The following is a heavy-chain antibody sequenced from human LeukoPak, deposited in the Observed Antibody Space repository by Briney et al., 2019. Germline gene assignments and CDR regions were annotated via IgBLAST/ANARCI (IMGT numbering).Heavy chain of an antibody. Sequence: SVKVSCKASGGTFSSHAISWVRQAPGQGLEWMGGIIPIFGTANYAQKFQGRVTITADESTSTAYMELSSLRSEDTAVYYCARDGYYDSSGYYIDYWGQGTLVTVSS. V-gene: IGHV1-69*13. CDR1: GGTFSSHA. J-gene: IGHJ4*02. CDR3: ARDGYYDSSGYYIDY. CDR2: IIPIFGTA. D-gene: IGHD3-22*01.